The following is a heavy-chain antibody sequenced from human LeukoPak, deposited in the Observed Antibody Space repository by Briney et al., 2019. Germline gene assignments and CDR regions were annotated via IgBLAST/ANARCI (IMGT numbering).Heavy chain of an antibody. CDR3: ARGVPYDSWSGPHYSDY. CDR2: IKQDGSQE. D-gene: IGHD3-3*01. Sequence: GVSLRLSCAASRFTLSTYWMSWVRQAPGKGLEWVAHIKQDGSQEYYVDSVKGRFTISRDSAKTSLYLQMNSLRAEDTAVYYCARGVPYDSWSGPHYSDYWGQGTLVTVSS. CDR1: RFTLSTYW. V-gene: IGHV3-7*01. J-gene: IGHJ4*02.